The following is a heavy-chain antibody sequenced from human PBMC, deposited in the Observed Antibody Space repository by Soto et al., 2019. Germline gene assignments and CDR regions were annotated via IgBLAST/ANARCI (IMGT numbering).Heavy chain of an antibody. CDR2: ISAYNGNT. CDR3: ARDCSSTSCYSPHYYYYYYMDV. D-gene: IGHD2-2*02. CDR1: GYTFTSYG. J-gene: IGHJ6*03. V-gene: IGHV1-18*01. Sequence: QVQLVQSGAEVKKPGASVKVSCKASGYTFTSYGISWVRQAPGQGLEWMGWISAYNGNTNYAQKLQGRVTMTTDTPTSTAYMELRSLRSDDTAVYYCARDCSSTSCYSPHYYYYYYMDVWGKGTTVTVSS.